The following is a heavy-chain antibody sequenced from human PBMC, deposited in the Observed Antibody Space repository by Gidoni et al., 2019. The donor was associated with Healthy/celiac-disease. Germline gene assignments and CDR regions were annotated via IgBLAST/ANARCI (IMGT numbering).Heavy chain of an antibody. D-gene: IGHD3-22*01. CDR3: AKDRDPRDSSGWGPFDY. Sequence: QVQLVESGGGVVQPGRSLRLSCAASGFTFSSYGMHWVRQAPGKGLEWVAVISYDGSNKYYADSVKGRFTISRDNSKNTLYLQMNSLRAEDTAVYYCAKDRDPRDSSGWGPFDYWGQGTLVTVSS. CDR2: ISYDGSNK. CDR1: GFTFSSYG. V-gene: IGHV3-30*18. J-gene: IGHJ4*02.